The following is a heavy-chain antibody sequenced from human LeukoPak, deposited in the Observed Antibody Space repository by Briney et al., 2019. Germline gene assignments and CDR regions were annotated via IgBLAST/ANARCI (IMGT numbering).Heavy chain of an antibody. D-gene: IGHD3-3*01. CDR3: ARNRLLDY. J-gene: IGHJ4*02. CDR2: INHSGST. Sequence: GSLRLSCAASGFTFRSYEMNWVRQAPGKGLEWVGEINHSGSTNYNPSLKSRVTISVDTSKNQFSLKLSSVTAADTAVYYCARNRLLDYWGQGTLVTVSS. V-gene: IGHV4-34*01. CDR1: GFTFRSYE.